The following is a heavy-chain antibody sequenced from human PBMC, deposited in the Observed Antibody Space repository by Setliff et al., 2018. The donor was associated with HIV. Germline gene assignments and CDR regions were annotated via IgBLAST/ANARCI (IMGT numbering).Heavy chain of an antibody. CDR2: VYTTGGT. J-gene: IGHJ3*02. Sequence: SETLSLTCTVSGGSISSSSYYWGWIRQPAGKGLEWIGHVYTTGGTNYNPSLESRLTISVDTSRNQFSLRLSSVTAADTAVYYCARAPTGVTNAFDIWGQGTMVTVSS. V-gene: IGHV4-61*09. CDR1: GGSISSSSYY. D-gene: IGHD2-8*02. CDR3: ARAPTGVTNAFDI.